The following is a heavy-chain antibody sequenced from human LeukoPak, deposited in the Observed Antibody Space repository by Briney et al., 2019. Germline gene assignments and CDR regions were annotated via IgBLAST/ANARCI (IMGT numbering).Heavy chain of an antibody. CDR3: AKQLGYCSDGSCYFPY. Sequence: PGGPLRHSCAASGFTFSSSAMSWVRQAPGKGLEWVSAISNNGGYTYYADSVQGRFTISRDNSKSTLCLQMNSLRAEDTAVYYCAKQLGYCSDGSCYFPYWGQGTLVTVSS. CDR2: ISNNGGYT. V-gene: IGHV3-23*01. J-gene: IGHJ4*02. CDR1: GFTFSSSA. D-gene: IGHD2-15*01.